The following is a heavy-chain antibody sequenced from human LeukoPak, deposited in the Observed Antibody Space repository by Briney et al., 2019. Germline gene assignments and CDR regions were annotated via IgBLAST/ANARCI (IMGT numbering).Heavy chain of an antibody. J-gene: IGHJ4*02. D-gene: IGHD3-9*01. CDR2: INHSGST. V-gene: IGHV4-34*01. CDR3: ATSTGYDILTGYSDYFDY. CDR1: GGSFSGYY. Sequence: PSETLSLTCAVYGGSFSGYYWSWIRQPPGKGLEWIGEINHSGSTNYNPSLKSRVTISVDTSKNQFSLKLCSVTAADTAVYYCATSTGYDILTGYSDYFDYWGQGILVTVSS.